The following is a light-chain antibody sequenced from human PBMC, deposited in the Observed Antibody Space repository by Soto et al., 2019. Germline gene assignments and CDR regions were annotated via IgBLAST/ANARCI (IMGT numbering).Light chain of an antibody. CDR3: TSYTTSSIPL. V-gene: IGLV2-14*03. J-gene: IGLJ3*02. CDR1: SADIGTYNY. Sequence: QSALTQPASLSGSPGQSITISCTGTSADIGTYNYVSWYQQHPGKAPKLIIYDVGSRPSGFSDRFSGSKSGNSASLTISGLQAEDEADYYCTSYTTSSIPLFGGGTKLTVL. CDR2: DVG.